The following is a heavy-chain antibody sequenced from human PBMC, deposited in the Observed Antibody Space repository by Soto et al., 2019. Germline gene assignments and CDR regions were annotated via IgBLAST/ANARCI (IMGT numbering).Heavy chain of an antibody. CDR3: ARGGRQYSIAAPDY. Sequence: QVQLVQSGAEVKRPGASVKVSCKAAGYTFTSYDINWVRQATGEGLEWMGWMNPNSGNTGYAQKFQGRVTMTRNTSISTAYMELSSLRAEDTAVYYCARGGRQYSIAAPDYWGQGTLVTVSS. D-gene: IGHD6-6*01. CDR2: MNPNSGNT. V-gene: IGHV1-8*01. J-gene: IGHJ4*02. CDR1: GYTFTSYD.